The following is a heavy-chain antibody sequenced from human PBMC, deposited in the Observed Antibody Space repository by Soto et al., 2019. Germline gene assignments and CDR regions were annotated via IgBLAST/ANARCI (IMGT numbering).Heavy chain of an antibody. CDR1: GASISSGGYY. CDR2: IYYSGSS. Sequence: SETLSLTCTVSGASISSGGYYWKWIRQHPGKGLEWIGYIYYSGSSYYNPSLKSRVTISVDTSRNQFSLKLTSVTAADTAVYYCARDYYDSSDYTTNWFDPWGQGTLVTVSS. D-gene: IGHD3-22*01. J-gene: IGHJ5*02. V-gene: IGHV4-31*03. CDR3: ARDYYDSSDYTTNWFDP.